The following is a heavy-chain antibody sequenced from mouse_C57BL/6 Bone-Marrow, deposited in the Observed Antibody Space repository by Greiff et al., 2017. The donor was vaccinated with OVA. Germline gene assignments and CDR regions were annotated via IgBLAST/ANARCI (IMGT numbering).Heavy chain of an antibody. Sequence: QVQLQQSGAELMKPGASVKLSCKATGYTFTGYWIEWVKQRPGHGLEWIGEILPGSGSTTYNEKFKGKATFTADTSSNTAYMQLSSLTTVYSAISFCAYSYGSSVFAYWGQGTLVTVSA. J-gene: IGHJ3*01. V-gene: IGHV1-9*01. CDR3: AYSYGSSVFAY. CDR1: GYTFTGYW. D-gene: IGHD1-1*01. CDR2: ILPGSGST.